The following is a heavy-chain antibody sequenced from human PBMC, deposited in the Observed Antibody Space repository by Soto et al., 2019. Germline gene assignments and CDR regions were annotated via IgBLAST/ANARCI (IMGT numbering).Heavy chain of an antibody. J-gene: IGHJ6*02. CDR3: AKGSWWDYGGSYYYYGMDV. CDR1: GFTFSSYA. D-gene: IGHD4-17*01. V-gene: IGHV3-23*01. CDR2: ISGSGGST. Sequence: GGSLRLSCAASGFTFSSYAMSWVRQAPGKGLEWVSAISGSGGSTYYADSVKGRFTISRDNSKNTLYLQMNSLRAEDTAVYYCAKGSWWDYGGSYYYYGMDVWGQGTTVTVSS.